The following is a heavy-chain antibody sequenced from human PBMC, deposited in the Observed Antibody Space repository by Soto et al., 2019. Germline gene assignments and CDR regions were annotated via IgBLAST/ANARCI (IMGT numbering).Heavy chain of an antibody. D-gene: IGHD3-10*01. V-gene: IGHV3-21*01. CDR1: GFPFGIYT. CDR3: AIEGNYHEF. Sequence: GGSLRLSCETSGFPFGIYTMNWVRQAPGKGLEWVSSISSSGTYIDYADSVEGRFAISRDDAKNSVFLEMTSLRVYDTAVYYCAIEGNYHEFWGQGTLVTVSS. CDR2: ISSSGTYI. J-gene: IGHJ4*02.